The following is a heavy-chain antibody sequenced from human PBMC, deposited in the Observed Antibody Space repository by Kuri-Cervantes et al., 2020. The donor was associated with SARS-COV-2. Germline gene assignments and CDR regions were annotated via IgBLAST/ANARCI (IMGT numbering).Heavy chain of an antibody. CDR1: GGTFSSYA. V-gene: IGHV1-69*10. CDR3: ATDDGKAAHVYFDY. J-gene: IGHJ4*02. D-gene: IGHD6-6*01. CDR2: IIPIFGIA. Sequence: SVKVSCKASGGTFSSYAISWVRQAPGQGLEWMGGIIPIFGIANYAQKFQGRVTITADKSTSTAYMELSSLRSEDTAVYYCATDDGKAAHVYFDYWGQGTLVTVSS.